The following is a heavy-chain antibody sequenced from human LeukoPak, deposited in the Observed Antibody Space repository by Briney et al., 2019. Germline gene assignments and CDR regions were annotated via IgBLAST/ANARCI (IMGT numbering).Heavy chain of an antibody. CDR2: ISDSGGST. V-gene: IGHV3-23*01. CDR1: GFTFRTSA. J-gene: IGHJ4*02. D-gene: IGHD6-13*01. Sequence: GGSLRLSCAASGFTFRTSAMTWVRQAPGKGLEWVSAISDSGGSTFYADSVKGRFTISRDNSKNTLYLQMNSLRAEDTAVYYCAKSWYEDYWGQGTLVTVSS. CDR3: AKSWYEDY.